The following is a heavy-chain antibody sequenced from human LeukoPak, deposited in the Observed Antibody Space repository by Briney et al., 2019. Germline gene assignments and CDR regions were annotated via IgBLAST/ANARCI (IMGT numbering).Heavy chain of an antibody. CDR1: GFTFSSYA. CDR2: ISGSGGST. Sequence: GGSLRLSCAASGFTFSSYAMSWVRQAPGKSVEWVSAISGSGGSTYYADSVKGQFTISRDNSKNTLYLQMNSLRAEDTAVYYCAKRRRYYYDSSGYPGYYFDYWGQGTLVTVSS. D-gene: IGHD3-22*01. CDR3: AKRRRYYYDSSGYPGYYFDY. V-gene: IGHV3-23*01. J-gene: IGHJ4*02.